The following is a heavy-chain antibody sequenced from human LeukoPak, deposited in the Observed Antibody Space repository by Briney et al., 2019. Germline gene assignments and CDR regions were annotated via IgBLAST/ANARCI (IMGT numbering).Heavy chain of an antibody. CDR2: INPSGGST. CDR3: ARVREKGYGDFDY. CDR1: GYTFTSYY. V-gene: IGHV1-46*01. Sequence: ASVTVSFKASGYTFTSYYMHWVRQAPGQGLEWMGIINPSGGSTSYAQKFQGRVTMTRDTSTSTVYMELSSLRSEDTAVYYCARVREKGYGDFDYWGQGTLVTVSS. J-gene: IGHJ4*02. D-gene: IGHD4-17*01.